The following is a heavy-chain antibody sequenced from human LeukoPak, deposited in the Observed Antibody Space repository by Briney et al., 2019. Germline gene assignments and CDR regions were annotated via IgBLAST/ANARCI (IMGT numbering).Heavy chain of an antibody. V-gene: IGHV6-1*01. CDR2: TYYRSKWYN. CDR1: GDSVSSNSAS. J-gene: IGHJ4*02. CDR3: AREGDEGYLFDY. D-gene: IGHD5-24*01. Sequence: SQTLSLTCAISGDSVSSNSASWNWIRQSPSRGLEWLGRTYYRSKWYNDYAVSVKGRITINPDTSKNQFSLQLNSLTPEDTAVYYCAREGDEGYLFDYWGQGTLVTVSS.